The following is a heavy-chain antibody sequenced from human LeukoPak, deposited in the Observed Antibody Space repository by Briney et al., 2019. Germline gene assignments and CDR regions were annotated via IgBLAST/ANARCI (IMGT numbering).Heavy chain of an antibody. CDR2: IFQGGTT. Sequence: SETLSLTCTVSGYSIRSGFYWGWIRQAPGKGLEWIGSIFQGGTTFYNPSLKSRVIISADTSNNEFSLKLSSVTAADTAVYYCARQSGGASFDYWGQGTLVTVSS. J-gene: IGHJ4*02. CDR1: GYSIRSGFY. D-gene: IGHD3-16*01. V-gene: IGHV4-38-2*02. CDR3: ARQSGGASFDY.